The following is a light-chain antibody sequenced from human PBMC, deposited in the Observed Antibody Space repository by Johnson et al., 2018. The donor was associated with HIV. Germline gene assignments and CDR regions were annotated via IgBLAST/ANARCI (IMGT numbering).Light chain of an antibody. CDR1: SSNIGNNY. Sequence: QSLLTQPPSVSAAPGQKVTISCSGSSSNIGNNYVSWYQQLPGTAPKLLIYDNNKRPSGIPDRFSGSKSGTSATLAITGLQPGAEADYYCGTWDSRLSAPYVFGTGPKFTVL. CDR2: DNN. CDR3: GTWDSRLSAPYV. V-gene: IGLV1-51*01. J-gene: IGLJ1*01.